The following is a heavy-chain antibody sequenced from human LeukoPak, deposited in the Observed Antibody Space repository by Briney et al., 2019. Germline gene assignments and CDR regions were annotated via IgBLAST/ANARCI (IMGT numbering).Heavy chain of an antibody. CDR2: INHSGST. V-gene: IGHV4-34*01. Sequence: PSETLSLTYAVYGGSFSGYYWSWIRQPPGKGLEWIGEINHSGSTNYNPSLKSRVTISVDTSKNQFSLKLSSVTAADTAVYYCARLSQIVAFDIWGQGTMVTVSS. CDR1: GGSFSGYY. D-gene: IGHD6-6*01. J-gene: IGHJ3*02. CDR3: ARLSQIVAFDI.